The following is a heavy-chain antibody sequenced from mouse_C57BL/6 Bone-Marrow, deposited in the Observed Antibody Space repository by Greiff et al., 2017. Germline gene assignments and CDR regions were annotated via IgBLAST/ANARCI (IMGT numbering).Heavy chain of an antibody. J-gene: IGHJ2*01. D-gene: IGHD2-1*01. CDR3: TGLLYPRYFDY. CDR2: IDPENGDT. CDR1: GFNIKDDY. V-gene: IGHV14-4*01. Sequence: VQLQQSGAELVRPGASVKLSCTASGFNIKDDYMHWVKQRPEQGLEWIGWIDPENGDTEYASKFQGKATITADTSSNTAYLQLSSLPSEDTAVYYCTGLLYPRYFDYWGQGTTLTVSS.